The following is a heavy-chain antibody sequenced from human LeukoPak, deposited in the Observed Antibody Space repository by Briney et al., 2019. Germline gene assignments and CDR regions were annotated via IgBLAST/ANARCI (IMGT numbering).Heavy chain of an antibody. D-gene: IGHD3-10*01. J-gene: IGHJ5*02. Sequence: SETLSLTCAVYGGSFSVYHWSWIRQPPGKGLEWIGEINHSGSTNYNPSLKSRVTISVDTSKNQFSLKLSSVTAADTAVYYCARHRLRGLLTGGAFDPWGQGTLVTVSS. CDR2: INHSGST. CDR1: GGSFSVYH. V-gene: IGHV4-34*01. CDR3: ARHRLRGLLTGGAFDP.